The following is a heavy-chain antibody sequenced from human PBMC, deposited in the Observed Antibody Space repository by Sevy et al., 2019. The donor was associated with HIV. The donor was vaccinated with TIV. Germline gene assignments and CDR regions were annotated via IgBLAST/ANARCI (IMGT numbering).Heavy chain of an antibody. J-gene: IGHJ3*02. V-gene: IGHV3-7*03. CDR2: IKQDGSEK. CDR1: GFTFSSYW. D-gene: IGHD3-22*01. Sequence: GGSLRLSCAASGFTFSSYWMSWVRQAPGKGLEWVANIKQDGSEKYYVDSVKGRFTISRDNAKNSLYLQMNSLRAEDTAVYYCARESQYYDSSGYYYVGAFDIWVQVTMVTVSS. CDR3: ARESQYYDSSGYYYVGAFDI.